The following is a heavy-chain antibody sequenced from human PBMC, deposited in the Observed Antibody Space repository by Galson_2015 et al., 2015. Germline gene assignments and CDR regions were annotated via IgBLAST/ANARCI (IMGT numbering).Heavy chain of an antibody. CDR2: IYYGGST. CDR3: ASVRAWELRRYSPFDC. Sequence: RPPGKGLEWIGNIYYGGSTYYNSSLKSRVTISLDTSKNQFSLKLTSVTAADTAVYYCASVRAWELRRYSPFDCWGQGTLVTVSS. J-gene: IGHJ4*02. D-gene: IGHD1-26*01. V-gene: IGHV4-39*01.